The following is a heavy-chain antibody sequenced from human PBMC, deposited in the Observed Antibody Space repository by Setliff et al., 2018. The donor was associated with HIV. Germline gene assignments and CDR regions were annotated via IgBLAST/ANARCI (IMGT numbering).Heavy chain of an antibody. Sequence: SGPTLVNTTPTLTLTCTFSGFSLNPRGEGVAWIRQTPGKALDWLAMIYGNDIERYSPTLRSRLTITKDTSKNQVVLTMTDIDPVDTATYYCAHKEAPTQDWFGPWGQGTLVTVSS. D-gene: IGHD2-15*01. CDR1: GFSLNPRGEG. V-gene: IGHV2-5*01. J-gene: IGHJ5*02. CDR2: IYGNDIE. CDR3: AHKEAPTQDWFGP.